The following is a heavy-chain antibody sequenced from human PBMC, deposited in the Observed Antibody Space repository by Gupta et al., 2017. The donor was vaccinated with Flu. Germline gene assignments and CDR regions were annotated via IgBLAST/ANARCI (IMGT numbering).Heavy chain of an antibody. D-gene: IGHD6-19*01. J-gene: IGHJ4*02. V-gene: IGHV3-21*01. Sequence: GFTFSDYSMYWVRQAPGKGLEWVSSISSSGSYIYYADSMKGRFTISRDNAKNSLYLHMNSLRAEDTAVYYCARDLEMVEVAGELAYWGQGTLVTVSS. CDR2: ISSSGSYI. CDR1: GFTFSDYS. CDR3: ARDLEMVEVAGELAY.